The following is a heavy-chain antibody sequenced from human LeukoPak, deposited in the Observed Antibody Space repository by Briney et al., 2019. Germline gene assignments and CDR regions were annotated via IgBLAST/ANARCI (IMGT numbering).Heavy chain of an antibody. CDR2: ISRSGGST. Sequence: GGSLRLSCVASGLTFSSYDMSWVRQAPGKGLEWVSGISRSGGSTFYADSVKGRFTISRDNSKNTLYLQMNGLRADDTALYYCARAKPALGTSVGPGVGPGFGFWGQGTLVTVSS. CDR3: ARAKPALGTSVGPGVGPGFGF. V-gene: IGHV3-23*01. D-gene: IGHD6-13*01. J-gene: IGHJ4*02. CDR1: GLTFSSYD.